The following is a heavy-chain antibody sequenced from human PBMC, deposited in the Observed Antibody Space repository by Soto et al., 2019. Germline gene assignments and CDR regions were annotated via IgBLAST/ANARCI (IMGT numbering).Heavy chain of an antibody. J-gene: IGHJ4*02. CDR3: ARGGFSSSWRFDY. D-gene: IGHD6-13*01. CDR1: GGTLSNYA. Sequence: GASVKVSCKASGGTLSNYAISWVRQAPGQGLEWMGGIMATFGPASSAQKFQGRVRIIADKSTDTAYLELSSLRSEDTAVYYCARGGFSSSWRFDYWGQGTLVTVSS. CDR2: IMATFGPA. V-gene: IGHV1-69*06.